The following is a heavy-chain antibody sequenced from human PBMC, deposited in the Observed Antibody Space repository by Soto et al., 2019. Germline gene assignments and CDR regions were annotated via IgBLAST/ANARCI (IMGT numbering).Heavy chain of an antibody. J-gene: IGHJ6*02. CDR1: GGTFSSYA. D-gene: IGHD1-26*01. Sequence: QVQLVQSGAEVKKPGSSVKVSCKASGGTFSSYAISWVRQAPGQGLEWMGGIIPIFGTANYAQKFQGIVTITADESTSTAYMELSSLRSEDTAVYYCARGSGSHWATDYYYCGMDVWGQGTTVTVSS. CDR3: ARGSGSHWATDYYYCGMDV. V-gene: IGHV1-69*01. CDR2: IIPIFGTA.